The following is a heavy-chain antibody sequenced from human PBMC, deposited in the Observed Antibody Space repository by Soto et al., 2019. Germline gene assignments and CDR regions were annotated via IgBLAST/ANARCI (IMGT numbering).Heavy chain of an antibody. D-gene: IGHD2-2*01. CDR2: IYSGGST. V-gene: IGHV4-61*01. Sequence: SETLSLTCTVSGGFVNSDTHSWSWIRQTPGKRLEWIGFIYSGGSTKNPSLRSRVTMSVDTSKNQFSLKLRSVIVADTAVYHCARFVRSCSATTCSTRADVWGQGITVTAP. CDR3: ARFVRSCSATTCSTRADV. J-gene: IGHJ6*02. CDR1: GGFVNSDTHS.